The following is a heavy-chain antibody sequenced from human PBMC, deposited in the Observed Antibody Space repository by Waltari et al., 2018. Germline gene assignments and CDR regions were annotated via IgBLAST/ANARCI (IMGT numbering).Heavy chain of an antibody. CDR2: IYYSGST. CDR3: ARSPLTYYYDSSGYLSSNWFDP. J-gene: IGHJ5*02. D-gene: IGHD3-22*01. Sequence: QVQLQESGPGLVKPSETLSLTCTVSGGSISSHYWSWIRQPPGKGLEWIGYIYYSGSTNNNPSLKSRVTISVDTSKNQFSLKLSSVTAADTAVYYCARSPLTYYYDSSGYLSSNWFDPWGQGTLVTVSS. CDR1: GGSISSHY. V-gene: IGHV4-59*11.